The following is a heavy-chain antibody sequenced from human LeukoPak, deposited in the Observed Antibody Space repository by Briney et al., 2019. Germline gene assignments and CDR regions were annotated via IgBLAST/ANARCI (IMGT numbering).Heavy chain of an antibody. J-gene: IGHJ3*02. V-gene: IGHV1-18*01. CDR2: ISAYNGNT. Sequence: ASVKVSFKASGYTFTSYGISWVRQAPGQGLEWMGWISAYNGNTNYAQKLQGRVTMTTDTSTSTVYMELRSLRSDDTAVYYCASSGYGDYEDAFDIWGQGTMVTVSS. CDR3: ASSGYGDYEDAFDI. CDR1: GYTFTSYG. D-gene: IGHD4-17*01.